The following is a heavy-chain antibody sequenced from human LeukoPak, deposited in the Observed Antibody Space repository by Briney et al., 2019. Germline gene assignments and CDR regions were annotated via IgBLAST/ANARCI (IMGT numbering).Heavy chain of an antibody. CDR3: ARYSSSWTVFDY. CDR2: IYYSGST. J-gene: IGHJ4*02. D-gene: IGHD6-13*01. V-gene: IGHV4-30-4*01. Sequence: PSETLSLTCTVSSGSISSGDYYWSWIRQPPGKGLEWIGYIYYSGSTYYNPSLKSRLTISVDTSKSQFSLKLSSVTAADTAVYYCARYSSSWTVFDYWGQGTLVTVSS. CDR1: SGSISSGDYY.